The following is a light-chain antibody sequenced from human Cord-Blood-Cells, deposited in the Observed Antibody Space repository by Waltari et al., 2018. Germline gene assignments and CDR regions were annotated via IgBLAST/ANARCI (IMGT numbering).Light chain of an antibody. CDR3: QQYDNLPPKLT. J-gene: IGKJ4*01. V-gene: IGKV1-33*01. CDR1: QDISNY. CDR2: DAS. Sequence: DIQMTQSPSSLSASVGDRVTITCQASQDISNYLNWYQLKPGKAPKLLIYDASNLETGVPSRFSGSGSGTDFTFTISSLQPEDIATYYCQQYDNLPPKLTFGGGTKVEIK.